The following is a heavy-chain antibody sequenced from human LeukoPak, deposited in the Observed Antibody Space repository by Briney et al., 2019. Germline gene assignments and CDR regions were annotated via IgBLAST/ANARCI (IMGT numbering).Heavy chain of an antibody. J-gene: IGHJ6*02. CDR2: INHNGNVN. CDR3: ARGGGLDV. V-gene: IGHV3-7*03. CDR1: GFTFSRHW. D-gene: IGHD3-16*01. Sequence: GGSLRLSCAASGFTFSRHWMTWARQAPGKGLEWVASINHNGNVNYYVDSVKGRFTISRDNAKNSLYLQMSNLRAEDTAVYFCARGGGLDVWGQGATVTVSS.